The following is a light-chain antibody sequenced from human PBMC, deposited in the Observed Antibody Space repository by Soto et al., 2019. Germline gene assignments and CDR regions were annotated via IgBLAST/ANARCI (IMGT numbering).Light chain of an antibody. Sequence: EIVLTQSPGTLSLSPGERATLFCRSGQSVRSSYLAWYQQKPGQAPRLLIYGASTRATGIPDRFSGGGTGRDFTLTISRLDPEDFAVYYCQYYGSSPWTFGQGTKVDIK. CDR3: QYYGSSPWT. CDR1: QSVRSSY. V-gene: IGKV3-20*01. CDR2: GAS. J-gene: IGKJ1*01.